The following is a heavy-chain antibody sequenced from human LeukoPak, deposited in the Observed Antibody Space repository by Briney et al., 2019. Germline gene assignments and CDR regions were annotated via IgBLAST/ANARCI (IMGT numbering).Heavy chain of an antibody. J-gene: IGHJ5*02. CDR3: ARAGWKSSSAWFDP. Sequence: ASVKVSCKASGGTFGTYAINWVRQAPGQGLEWMGGIIPIFGTANYAQKFQGRVTITADESTSTAYMELSSLRSEDTAVYYCARAGWKSSSAWFDPWGQGTLVTVSS. CDR1: GGTFGTYA. D-gene: IGHD6-13*01. V-gene: IGHV1-69*13. CDR2: IIPIFGTA.